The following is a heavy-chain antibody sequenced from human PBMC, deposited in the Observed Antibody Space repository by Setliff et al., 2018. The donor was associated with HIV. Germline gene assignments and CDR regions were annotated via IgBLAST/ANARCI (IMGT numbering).Heavy chain of an antibody. Sequence: SETLSLTCAVSGYSISSDHYWGWIRQPPGKGLEWIGDISHSGSTYYNPSLKSRVTISVDTSKNQFSLKLSSVTAADTAVYYCARQRHGGAGAHDYWGQGTLVTVSS. J-gene: IGHJ4*02. D-gene: IGHD3-16*01. CDR1: GYSISSDHY. V-gene: IGHV4-38-2*01. CDR3: ARQRHGGAGAHDY. CDR2: ISHSGST.